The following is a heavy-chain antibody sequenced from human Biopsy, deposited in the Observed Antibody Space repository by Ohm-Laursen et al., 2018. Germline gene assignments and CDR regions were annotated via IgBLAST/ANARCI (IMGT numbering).Heavy chain of an antibody. J-gene: IGHJ4*02. D-gene: IGHD6-19*01. Sequence: DTLSLTCAVSGYSISSDYRWGWIRQAPGKTLEWLGNIFKDGNTHYNPSLRSRLIISIDTSKNQFSLMMTSVSGADTAVYFCARVGSGWAPFDKWGPGTLVTVSS. V-gene: IGHV4-38-2*01. CDR2: IFKDGNT. CDR3: ARVGSGWAPFDK. CDR1: GYSISSDYR.